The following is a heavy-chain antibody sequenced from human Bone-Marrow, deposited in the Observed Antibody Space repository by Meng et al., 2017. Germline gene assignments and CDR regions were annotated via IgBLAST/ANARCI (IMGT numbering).Heavy chain of an antibody. Sequence: ASVKVSCKPSGYNFPDYYIHWVRQAPGQGLEWMGIINPSGGSTSYAQKFQGRVTMTRDTSTSTVYMELSSLRSEDTAVYYCARAYVDTAMVTPLDYWGQGTLVTVSS. CDR1: GYNFPDYY. V-gene: IGHV1-46*01. J-gene: IGHJ4*02. D-gene: IGHD5-18*01. CDR3: ARAYVDTAMVTPLDY. CDR2: INPSGGST.